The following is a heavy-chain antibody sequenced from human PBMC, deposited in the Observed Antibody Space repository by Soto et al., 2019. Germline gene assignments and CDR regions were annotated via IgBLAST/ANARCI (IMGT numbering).Heavy chain of an antibody. CDR3: ARGGSGSQTVGY. CDR2: IYSRGGT. Sequence: EVQVVESGGGLVQPGGSLRLSCAASGFTVSNNYMTWVRQAPGKGLEWVSLIYSRGGTDYADSVKGRFTISRDNSKNMVHLKMNSLRVEDTAVYYCARGGSGSQTVGYWGQGARVTVSS. D-gene: IGHD1-26*01. J-gene: IGHJ4*02. V-gene: IGHV3-66*01. CDR1: GFTVSNNY.